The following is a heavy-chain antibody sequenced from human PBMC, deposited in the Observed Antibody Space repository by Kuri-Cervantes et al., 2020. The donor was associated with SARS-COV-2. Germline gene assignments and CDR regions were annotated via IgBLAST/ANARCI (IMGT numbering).Heavy chain of an antibody. V-gene: IGHV3-30-3*01. Sequence: GESLKISCSDSEFGFSRYAMHWVRQAPGKGLEWVAQTSFDGTKKYYAESVEGRFIISRDNSVSTVYLQMNSLRAEDTAMYYCARGHISSRGDWFDPWGQGTLVTVSS. CDR3: ARGHISSRGDWFDP. CDR1: EFGFSRYA. J-gene: IGHJ5*02. CDR2: TSFDGTKK. D-gene: IGHD2-2*01.